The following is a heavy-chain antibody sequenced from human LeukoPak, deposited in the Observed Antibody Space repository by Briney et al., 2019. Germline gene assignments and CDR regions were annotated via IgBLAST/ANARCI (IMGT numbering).Heavy chain of an antibody. D-gene: IGHD6-19*01. Sequence: SETLSLTCTVSGGSISSGGYYWSWIRQPAGKGLEWIGRIYTSGSTNYNPSLKSRVTISVDTSKNQFSLKLSSVTAADTAVYYCARDKHQWLVQYGNFDYWGQGTLVTVSS. J-gene: IGHJ4*02. CDR2: IYTSGST. CDR1: GGSISSGGYY. CDR3: ARDKHQWLVQYGNFDY. V-gene: IGHV4-61*02.